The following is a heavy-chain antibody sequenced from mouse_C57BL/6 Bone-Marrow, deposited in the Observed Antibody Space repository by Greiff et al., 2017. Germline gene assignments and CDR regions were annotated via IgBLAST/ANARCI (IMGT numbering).Heavy chain of an antibody. CDR2: IYPSDSET. J-gene: IGHJ1*03. CDR1: GYTFTSYW. D-gene: IGHD4-1*01. Sequence: QVQLQQPGAELVRPGSSVKLSCKASGYTFTSYWMDWVKQRPGQGLEWIGNIYPSDSETHYNQKFKDKATLTVDKSSSTAYMQLSSLTSEDSAVYYCARGKLDWYFDVWGTGTTVTVSS. CDR3: ARGKLDWYFDV. V-gene: IGHV1-61*01.